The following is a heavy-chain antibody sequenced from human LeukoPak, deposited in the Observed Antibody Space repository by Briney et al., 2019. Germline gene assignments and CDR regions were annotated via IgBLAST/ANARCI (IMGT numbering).Heavy chain of an antibody. CDR2: SESRSDGGTT. CDR1: GFTFSNYA. J-gene: IGHJ4*02. Sequence: PGGSLRLSCAASGFTFSNYAMSWVRQAPGKGLEWIGRSESRSDGGTTVLAAPVKGRFTISRDDSKNTLYLQMNRLKTDDTAVYYCTTELWFGELLLGYWGQGALVTVSS. D-gene: IGHD3-10*01. CDR3: TTELWFGELLLGY. V-gene: IGHV3-15*04.